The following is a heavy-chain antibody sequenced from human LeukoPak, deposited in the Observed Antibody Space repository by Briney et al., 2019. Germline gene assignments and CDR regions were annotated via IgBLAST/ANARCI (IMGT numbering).Heavy chain of an antibody. J-gene: IGHJ4*02. CDR3: AKGRGKYCSSTSCVPGNYFDY. CDR1: GGSFSGYY. CDR2: INHSGST. D-gene: IGHD2-2*01. V-gene: IGHV4-34*01. Sequence: SETLSLTCAVYGGSFSGYYWSWIRQPPGKGLEWIGEINHSGSTNYNPSLKSRVTISVDTSKHQFSLKLSSVTAADTAVYYCAKGRGKYCSSTSCVPGNYFDYWGQGTLVTVSS.